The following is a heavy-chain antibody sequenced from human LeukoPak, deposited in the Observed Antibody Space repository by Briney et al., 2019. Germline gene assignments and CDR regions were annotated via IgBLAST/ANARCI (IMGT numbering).Heavy chain of an antibody. CDR1: GGTFSSYA. V-gene: IGHV1-69*13. J-gene: IGHJ5*02. CDR3: ARDLGYYDYVWGSYRPNWFDP. D-gene: IGHD3-16*02. Sequence: GASVKVSCKASGGTFSSYAISWVRQAPGQGLEWMGGTIPIFGTANYAQKFQGRVTITADESTSTAYMELSSLRSEDTAVYYCARDLGYYDYVWGSYRPNWFDPWGQGTLVTVSS. CDR2: TIPIFGTA.